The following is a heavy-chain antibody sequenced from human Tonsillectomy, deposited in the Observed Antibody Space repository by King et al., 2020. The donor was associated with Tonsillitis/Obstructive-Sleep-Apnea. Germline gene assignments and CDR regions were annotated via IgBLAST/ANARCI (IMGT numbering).Heavy chain of an antibody. J-gene: IGHJ5*01. Sequence: LQLQESGPGLVKPSETLSLTCTVSGGSTTSGRYFWAWIRQPPGQGLEWIGSVYFSGNTNYSPSLKSRVTMSVDTSKNTFSLRLNSVTAADTAVYYCAGGTFKNTTTWFDSWGQGTLVTVSS. D-gene: IGHD1-1*01. CDR3: AGGTFKNTTTWFDS. CDR1: GGSTTSGRYF. V-gene: IGHV4-39*02. CDR2: VYFSGNT.